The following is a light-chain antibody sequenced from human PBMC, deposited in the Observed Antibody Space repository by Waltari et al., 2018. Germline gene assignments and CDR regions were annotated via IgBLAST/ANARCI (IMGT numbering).Light chain of an antibody. J-gene: IGLJ2*01. CDR3: HARDSSGDVV. CDR1: SPRTYY. V-gene: IGLV3-19*01. Sequence: SSELTQDPAVSVALGQTVRITCQGDSPRTYYVSWFHQKPGQAPALVTYGTNNRPSGIPDRFSASSSGSTASLTSIGAQAEDGADYYCHARDSSGDVVIGGGTKLTVV. CDR2: GTN.